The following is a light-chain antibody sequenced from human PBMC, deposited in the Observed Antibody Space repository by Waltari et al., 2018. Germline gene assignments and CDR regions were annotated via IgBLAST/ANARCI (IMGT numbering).Light chain of an antibody. V-gene: IGLV2-11*01. CDR3: CSYAGSYTYV. CDR2: DVS. J-gene: IGLJ1*01. Sequence: QSALTQPRSVSGSPGQSVTISCTGTSSDVGGYNYVSWYQQHPGKAPKLMIYDVSKRPSGAPVRFSGSKYGNPASLTISGLQAEDEADYYCCSYAGSYTYVFGTGTKVTVL. CDR1: SSDVGGYNY.